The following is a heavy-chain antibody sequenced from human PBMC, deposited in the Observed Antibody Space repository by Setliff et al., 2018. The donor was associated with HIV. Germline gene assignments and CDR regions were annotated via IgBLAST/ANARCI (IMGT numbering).Heavy chain of an antibody. D-gene: IGHD3-9*01. Sequence: ASVKVSCKASGYTFTSYGISWVRQAPGQGLEWMGRISAYSGNTNYAQKFQGRVTMTTDTSTSTAYMELRSLRSDDTAVYYCARDHYDILTGYYRDYYYMDVWGKGTTVTVS. CDR3: ARDHYDILTGYYRDYYYMDV. J-gene: IGHJ6*03. CDR1: GYTFTSYG. V-gene: IGHV1-18*01. CDR2: ISAYSGNT.